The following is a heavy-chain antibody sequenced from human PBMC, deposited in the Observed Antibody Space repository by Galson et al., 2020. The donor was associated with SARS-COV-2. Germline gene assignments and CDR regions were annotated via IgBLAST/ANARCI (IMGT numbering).Heavy chain of an antibody. CDR3: AKGGYCSGGPCYSAIQPFAS. J-gene: IGHJ4*02. V-gene: IGHV3-23*01. CDR1: GFTFSSYA. Sequence: GGSLRLSCAASGFTFSSYALTWVRQAPGKGLEWVSSISGTGGYTYYADSVKGRFTISRHKSKDILYLEMNSLTAEDTAVYFCAKGGYCSGGPCYSAIQPFASWGQGTLVTVSS. D-gene: IGHD2-15*01. CDR2: ISGTGGYT.